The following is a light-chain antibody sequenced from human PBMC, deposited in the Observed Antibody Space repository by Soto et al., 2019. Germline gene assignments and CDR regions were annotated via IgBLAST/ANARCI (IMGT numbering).Light chain of an antibody. CDR2: SDN. J-gene: IGLJ2*01. V-gene: IGLV1-44*01. CDR3: AAWDVSLVV. CDR1: SSNIGTNT. Sequence: QSVLTQPPSASGTPGQRVTISCSGSSSNIGTNTVIWYQQLPGADPKLLIYSDNQRPSGVPDRFAGSKSGTYASLAISGLQSDDEADYFCAAWDVSLVVFGGGTKLTVL.